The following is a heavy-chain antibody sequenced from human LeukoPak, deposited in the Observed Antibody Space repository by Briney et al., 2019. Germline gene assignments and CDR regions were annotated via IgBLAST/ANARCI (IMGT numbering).Heavy chain of an antibody. V-gene: IGHV1-8*01. CDR2: MNPNSGNT. J-gene: IGHJ5*02. Sequence: ASVKVSFKASGSTFTIYDINWVRQAPGPGLELMGLMNPNSGNTGNAQKFQGRVTMTRNTSISTAYMELSSLRSEDTAVYYCARGPGGQGLVQYNWFDPWGQGTLVTVSS. CDR1: GSTFTIYD. CDR3: ARGPGGQGLVQYNWFDP. D-gene: IGHD6-19*01.